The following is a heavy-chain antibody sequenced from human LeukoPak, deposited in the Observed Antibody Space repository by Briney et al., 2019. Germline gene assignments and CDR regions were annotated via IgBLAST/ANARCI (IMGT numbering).Heavy chain of an antibody. CDR3: AKGGAQQAVYYFDY. CDR2: ISSSGSTI. Sequence: GGSLRLSCAASGFTFSDYYMSWIRQAPGKGLEWVSYISSSGSTIYYADSVKGRFTISRDNSRNTLFLQMSSLRPDDTAVYYCAKGGAQQAVYYFDYWGQGTLVTVSS. V-gene: IGHV3-11*01. CDR1: GFTFSDYY. J-gene: IGHJ4*02. D-gene: IGHD6-19*01.